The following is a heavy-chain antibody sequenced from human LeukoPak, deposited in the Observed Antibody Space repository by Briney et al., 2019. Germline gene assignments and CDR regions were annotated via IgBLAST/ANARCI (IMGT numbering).Heavy chain of an antibody. CDR2: MYHSGTT. CDR1: GGSISGGGYS. CDR3: VRGYYYDSSGYWVRAFDI. V-gene: IGHV4-30-2*01. D-gene: IGHD3-22*01. J-gene: IGHJ3*02. Sequence: SQTLSLTCAVSGGSISGGGYSWSWIRQPPGECLEWIGYMYHSGTTHYNPSLKSRVTISVDRSKNQFSLKLSSVTAADTAVYYCVRGYYYDSSGYWVRAFDIWGQGTMVTVSS.